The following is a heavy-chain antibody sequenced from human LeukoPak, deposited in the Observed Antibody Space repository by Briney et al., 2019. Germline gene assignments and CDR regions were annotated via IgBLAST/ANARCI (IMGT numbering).Heavy chain of an antibody. CDR1: GFTFDDYA. CDR3: AKVREAADRHDGAFDI. Sequence: GGSLRLSCAASGFTFDDYAMHWVRQAPGKGLEWVSGISWNSGSIGYADSVKGRFTISRDNAKNSLYLQMNSLRAEDTALYYCAKVREAADRHDGAFDIWGQGTMVTVSS. CDR2: ISWNSGSI. V-gene: IGHV3-9*01. D-gene: IGHD6-13*01. J-gene: IGHJ3*02.